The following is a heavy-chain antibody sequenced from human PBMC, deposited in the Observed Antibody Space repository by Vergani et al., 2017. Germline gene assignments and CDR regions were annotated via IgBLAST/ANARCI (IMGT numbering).Heavy chain of an antibody. J-gene: IGHJ5*02. CDR2: IYYSGST. Sequence: QLQLQESGPGLVKPSETLSLTCTVSGGSISSSSYYWGWIRQPPGKGLEWIGSIYYSGSTYYNPSLKSRVTISVDTSKNQFSLKLSSVTAADTAVYYCARHGGLGYSSSWLNNWFDPWGQGTLVTVSS. CDR3: ARHGGLGYSSSWLNNWFDP. D-gene: IGHD6-13*01. V-gene: IGHV4-39*01. CDR1: GGSISSSSYY.